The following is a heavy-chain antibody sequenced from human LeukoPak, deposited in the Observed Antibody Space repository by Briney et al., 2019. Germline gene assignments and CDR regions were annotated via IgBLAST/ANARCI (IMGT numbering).Heavy chain of an antibody. V-gene: IGHV3-23*01. CDR3: ARATRGVHYFDY. D-gene: IGHD3-10*01. CDR2: ISGSGGST. Sequence: PGGSLRLSCAASGFTFSSYAMSWVRQAPGKGLEWVSAISGSGGSTYYADSVKGRFTISRDNSKNTLYLQMNSLRAGDTAVYYCARATRGVHYFDYWGQGTLVTVSS. CDR1: GFTFSSYA. J-gene: IGHJ4*02.